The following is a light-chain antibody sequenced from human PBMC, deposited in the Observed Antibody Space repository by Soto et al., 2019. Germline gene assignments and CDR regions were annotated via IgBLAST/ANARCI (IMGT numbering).Light chain of an antibody. CDR1: PSDIGAYNY. Sequence: QSALTQPASVSGSPGQSITISCSGTPSDIGAYNYVSWYQHLPGKAPKVIIYDVTNRPSGVSSRFSCSKSGITASLTISGLQAEYEANYYCGSYTISSTLMIFGGGTKLTVL. J-gene: IGLJ2*01. CDR2: DVT. V-gene: IGLV2-14*03. CDR3: GSYTISSTLMI.